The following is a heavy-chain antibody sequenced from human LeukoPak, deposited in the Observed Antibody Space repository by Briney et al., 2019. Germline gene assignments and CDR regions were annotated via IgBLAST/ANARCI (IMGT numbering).Heavy chain of an antibody. CDR3: ARDGPRLEAFDI. J-gene: IGHJ3*02. CDR2: INAGNGNT. CDR1: GYTFTSYA. V-gene: IGHV1-3*01. Sequence: ASVKVSCKASGYTFTSYAMHWVRQAPGQRLEWMGWINAGNGNTKYSQKFQGRVTITRDTSASTAYMELSSLRSEDTAVYYCARDGPRLEAFDIWGQGTRVTVSS.